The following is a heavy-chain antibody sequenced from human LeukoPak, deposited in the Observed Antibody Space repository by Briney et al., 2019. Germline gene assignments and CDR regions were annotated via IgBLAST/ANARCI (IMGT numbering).Heavy chain of an antibody. CDR1: GYTLTELS. J-gene: IGHJ3*01. CDR3: ATALRLEALDL. V-gene: IGHV1-24*01. CDR2: FDPEDGER. Sequence: GASVKVSCKVSGYTLTELSMHWVRQAPGKGLEWMGGFDPEDGERIYAQKFQDRVTMTEDTSTDTAYMELRSLRSEDTAMYYCATALRLEALDLWGHGTMVTVSS. D-gene: IGHD3-16*01.